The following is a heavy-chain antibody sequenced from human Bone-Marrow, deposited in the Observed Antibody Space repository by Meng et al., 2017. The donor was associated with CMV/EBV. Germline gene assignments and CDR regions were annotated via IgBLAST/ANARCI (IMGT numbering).Heavy chain of an antibody. V-gene: IGHV4-34*01. CDR3: ARGKYSGGYYPLDY. CDR1: GESFSPYY. CDR2: INHSGST. Sequence: LQQWAAGLLKPSETLSLPCAVYGESFSPYYWTWIRQPPGKGLEWIGEINHSGSTNYNPSLKSRVTISVDTSKNQFSLKLTSVTAADSALYYCARGKYSGGYYPLDYWGQGTLVTVSS. D-gene: IGHD3-22*01. J-gene: IGHJ4*02.